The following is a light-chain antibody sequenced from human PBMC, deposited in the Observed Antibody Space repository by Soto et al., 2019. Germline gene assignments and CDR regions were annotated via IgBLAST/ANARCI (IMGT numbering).Light chain of an antibody. V-gene: IGKV1-39*01. CDR2: AAS. J-gene: IGKJ1*01. CDR3: QHSYSTPRT. CDR1: QSISSY. Sequence: IQMTQYPSSLSASVGDRVTITCRASQSISSYLNWYQQKPGKAPNLLIYAASSLQSEVPSRFSFSGTETDFTLTISCLHPEDFATYYCQHSYSTPRTFGHVTNLDI.